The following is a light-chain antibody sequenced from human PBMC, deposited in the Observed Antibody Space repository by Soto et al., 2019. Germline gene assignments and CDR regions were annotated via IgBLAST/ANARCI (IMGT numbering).Light chain of an antibody. J-gene: IGKJ1*01. CDR2: QAS. CDR1: ESISNW. V-gene: IGKV1-5*03. Sequence: LQMTQSPSTLSASVGDKVTITCRASESISNWLAWYQQKPGKGPDLLIYQASTLERGVPSRFSGSGSGTEFTLTIASLQPEDFATYFCQQYNIYPRTFGQGTKVEVK. CDR3: QQYNIYPRT.